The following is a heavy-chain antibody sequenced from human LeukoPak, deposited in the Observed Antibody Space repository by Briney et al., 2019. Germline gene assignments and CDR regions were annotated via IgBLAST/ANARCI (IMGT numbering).Heavy chain of an antibody. CDR3: ARLSYGDYVDAFDI. CDR2: IYYSGST. CDR1: GGSISSSSYY. Sequence: SETLSLTCTVSGGSISSSSYYWGWIRQPPGKGLEWIGYIYYSGSTNYNPSLKSRVTISVDTSKNQFSLKLSSVTAADTAVYYCARLSYGDYVDAFDIWGQGTMVTVSS. D-gene: IGHD4-17*01. J-gene: IGHJ3*02. V-gene: IGHV4-61*05.